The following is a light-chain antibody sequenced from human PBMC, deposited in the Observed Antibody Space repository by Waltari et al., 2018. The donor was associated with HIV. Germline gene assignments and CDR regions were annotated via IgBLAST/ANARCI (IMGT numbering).Light chain of an antibody. CDR2: SNN. CDR3: AAWDDSLNAWV. V-gene: IGLV1-44*01. Sequence: QSVLTQPPSASGTPGQRVSISCSGSSSNIGRTIVNWYQQLPGTAPKLLIYSNNQRPSGVPDRFSGSKSGTSASLAISGLQSEDEADYYCAAWDDSLNAWVFGGGTKLTVL. J-gene: IGLJ3*02. CDR1: SSNIGRTI.